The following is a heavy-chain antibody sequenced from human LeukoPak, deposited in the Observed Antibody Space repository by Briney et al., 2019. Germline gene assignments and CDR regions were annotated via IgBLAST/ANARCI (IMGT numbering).Heavy chain of an antibody. CDR1: GYTFTAYY. CDR3: ARESNWFDP. Sequence: GASVKVSCKASGYTFTAYYMAWVRQAPGQGLEWMGRINPNSGNTGYAQKFQGRVTMTRNTSISTAYMELSSLRSEDTAVYYCARESNWFDPWGQGTLVTVSS. CDR2: INPNSGNT. J-gene: IGHJ5*02. V-gene: IGHV1-8*02.